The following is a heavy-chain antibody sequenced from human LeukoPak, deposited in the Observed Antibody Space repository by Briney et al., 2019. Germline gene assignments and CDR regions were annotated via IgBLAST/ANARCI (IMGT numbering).Heavy chain of an antibody. J-gene: IGHJ4*02. CDR3: ARDGLEPSD. V-gene: IGHV3-9*01. D-gene: IGHD1-1*01. CDR2: ISWNRGSI. Sequence: GGSLRLSCAASGFTFDDYAMHWVRQAPGKGLEWVSGISWNRGSIGYADSVKGRFTISRDNAKNSLYLQMNSLRAEDTAVYYCARDGLEPSDWGQGTLVTVSS. CDR1: GFTFDDYA.